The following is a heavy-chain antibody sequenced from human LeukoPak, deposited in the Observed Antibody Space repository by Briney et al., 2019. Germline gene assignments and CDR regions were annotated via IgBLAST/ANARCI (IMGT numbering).Heavy chain of an antibody. CDR3: AKGGATICDN. CDR2: ISWNSGSI. Sequence: GGSLRLSCAASGFTFDDYAMHWVRQAPGKGLEWVSGISWNSGSIGYADSVKGRFTISRDNAKNTLHLQMSSLRAEDTALYYCAKGGATICDNWGQGTLVTVSS. CDR1: GFTFDDYA. J-gene: IGHJ4*02. V-gene: IGHV3-9*01. D-gene: IGHD5-12*01.